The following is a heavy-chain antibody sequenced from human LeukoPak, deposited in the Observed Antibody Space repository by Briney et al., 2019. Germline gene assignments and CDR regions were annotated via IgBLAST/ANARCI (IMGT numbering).Heavy chain of an antibody. CDR3: ARSKFGDILTGHYDDAFDI. CDR2: ISYDGSNK. Sequence: GGSLRLSCAASGFTFSSYAMHWVRQAPGKGLEWVAVISYDGSNKYYADSVKGRFTISRDNSKNTLYLQMNSLRAEDTAVYYCARSKFGDILTGHYDDAFDIWGQGTMVTVSS. CDR1: GFTFSSYA. D-gene: IGHD3-9*01. V-gene: IGHV3-30-3*01. J-gene: IGHJ3*02.